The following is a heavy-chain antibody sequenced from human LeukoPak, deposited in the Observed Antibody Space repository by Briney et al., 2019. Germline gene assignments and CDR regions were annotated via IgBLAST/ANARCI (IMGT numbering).Heavy chain of an antibody. V-gene: IGHV4-39*07. CDR3: ARVLNPNWFDP. Sequence: SETLSLTCTVSGGSVSSGSYYWSWIRQPPGKGLEWIGSTYYSGSTYYNPSLKSRVTISVDTSKNQFSLKLSSVTAADTAVYYCARVLNPNWFDPWGQGTLVTVSS. CDR2: TYYSGST. J-gene: IGHJ5*02. CDR1: GGSVSSGSYY.